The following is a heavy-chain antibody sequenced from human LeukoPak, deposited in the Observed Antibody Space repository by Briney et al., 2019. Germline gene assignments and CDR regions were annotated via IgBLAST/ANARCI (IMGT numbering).Heavy chain of an antibody. CDR3: SRENGAFSPFGY. CDR2: IYYSGST. CDR1: GVSISSGSYY. J-gene: IGHJ4*02. V-gene: IGHV4-31*03. Sequence: SETLSLTCTLSGVSISSGSYYRSWVRQHPGKGLELSGYIYYSGSTYYNPSLKSRVTISVDTSKNQFSLKLRSVTAADTAVYYCSRENGAFSPFGYWGQGILVTV. D-gene: IGHD2-8*01.